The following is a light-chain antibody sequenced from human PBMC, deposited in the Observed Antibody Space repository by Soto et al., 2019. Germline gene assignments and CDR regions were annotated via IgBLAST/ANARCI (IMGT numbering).Light chain of an antibody. Sequence: DIVLTQSPAILSLSPGDRASLSCRASQSVGTSLAWYKQQPGQPPRLLIHDATYRASGVPDRFRGSGSGTAFSLSISSLEPDDFAVYYCQHRSTWPRSFGRGNKVE. CDR1: QSVGTS. V-gene: IGKV3-11*01. J-gene: IGKJ4*02. CDR2: DAT. CDR3: QHRSTWPRS.